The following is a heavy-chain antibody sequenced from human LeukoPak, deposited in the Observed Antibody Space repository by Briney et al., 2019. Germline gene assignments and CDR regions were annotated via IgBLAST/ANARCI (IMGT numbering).Heavy chain of an antibody. CDR3: ARGWFGELFWWFDP. V-gene: IGHV3-21*01. CDR2: ISSSSSYI. Sequence: GGSLRLSCAASGFTFSSYSMNWVRQAPGKGLEWVSSISSSSSYIYYADSVKGRFTISRDNAKNSLYLQMNSLRAEDTAVYYCARGWFGELFWWFDPWGQGTLVTVSS. J-gene: IGHJ5*02. CDR1: GFTFSSYS. D-gene: IGHD3-10*01.